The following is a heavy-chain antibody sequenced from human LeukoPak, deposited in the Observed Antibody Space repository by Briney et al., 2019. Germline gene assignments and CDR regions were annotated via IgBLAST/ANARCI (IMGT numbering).Heavy chain of an antibody. CDR3: ARDRHSYDTSGYYYHYYYYGMDV. D-gene: IGHD3-22*01. Sequence: AGSLRLSCAASGFNFNSHGLQWVRQAPGQGLEWVALISNDGKTTDYADSVKGRFTISRDNSENTLFLQMSGLRVEDTAVYYCARDRHSYDTSGYYYHYYYYGMDVWGPGTTVTVSS. V-gene: IGHV3-30*04. J-gene: IGHJ6*02. CDR2: ISNDGKTT. CDR1: GFNFNSHG.